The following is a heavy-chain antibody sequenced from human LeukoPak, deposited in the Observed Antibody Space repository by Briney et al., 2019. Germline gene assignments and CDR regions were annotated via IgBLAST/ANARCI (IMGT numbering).Heavy chain of an antibody. CDR3: ARAAYCGGDCYSDLYYYGMDV. D-gene: IGHD2-21*02. CDR1: GGTFSSYA. J-gene: IGHJ6*02. V-gene: IGHV1-69*01. CDR2: IIPIFGTA. Sequence: SVKVSCKASGGTFSSYAISWVRQAPGQGLEWMGGIIPIFGTANYAQKFQGRVTITADESTSTAYMELSSLRSEDTAVYYCARAAYCGGDCYSDLYYYGMDVWGQGTTVTVSS.